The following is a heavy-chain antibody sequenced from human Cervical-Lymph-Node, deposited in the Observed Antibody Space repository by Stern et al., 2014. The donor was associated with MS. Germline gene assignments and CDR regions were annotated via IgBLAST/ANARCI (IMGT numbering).Heavy chain of an antibody. CDR2: IITIFGPA. D-gene: IGHD1-26*01. CDR1: GDTFSNYA. J-gene: IGHJ6*02. V-gene: IGHV1-69*06. Sequence: QVQLVESGAEVKKPGSSVKVSCMPSGDTFSNYAISWVRQAPGQGLEWMGGIITIFGPAIYAQKFQGRVTITADKSSNTTYMELSSLRSEDTAVYYCARESWETDSYGMDVWGQGTTVTVSS. CDR3: ARESWETDSYGMDV.